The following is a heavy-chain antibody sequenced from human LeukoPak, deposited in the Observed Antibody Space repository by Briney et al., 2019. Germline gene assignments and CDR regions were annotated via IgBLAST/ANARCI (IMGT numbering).Heavy chain of an antibody. CDR1: GGTFISYA. CDR3: AREDLRYCSTGSCPDY. Sequence: GSSVKVSCKASGGTFISYAITWVRQAPGQGLEYMGGIIPIFGTANYAQKFQGRVTITADKSTSTAYMELSSLRSEDTAVYYCAREDLRYCSTGSCPDYWGQGTLVTVSS. V-gene: IGHV1-69*06. D-gene: IGHD2-15*01. CDR2: IIPIFGTA. J-gene: IGHJ4*02.